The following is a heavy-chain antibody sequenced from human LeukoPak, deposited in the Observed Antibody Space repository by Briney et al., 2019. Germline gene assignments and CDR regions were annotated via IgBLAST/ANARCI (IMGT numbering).Heavy chain of an antibody. D-gene: IGHD3-22*01. CDR3: ARDFYYDSSGYFGY. Sequence: ASVKVSCKASGYTFTSYGIRWVRQAPGQGLEWMGWISAYNGNTNYAQKLQGRVTMTTDTSTSTAYMELRSLRSDDTAVYYCARDFYYDSSGYFGYWGQGTLVTVSS. V-gene: IGHV1-18*01. J-gene: IGHJ4*02. CDR2: ISAYNGNT. CDR1: GYTFTSYG.